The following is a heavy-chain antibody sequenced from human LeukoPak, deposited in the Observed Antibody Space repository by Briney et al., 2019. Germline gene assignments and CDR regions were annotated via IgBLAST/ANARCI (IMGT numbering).Heavy chain of an antibody. V-gene: IGHV3-23*01. D-gene: IGHD2-2*01. CDR2: ISGSGDKT. J-gene: IGHJ4*02. CDR3: AKRTSCCRTYDY. Sequence: GGSLRLSCAASGFTFSSHAMNWVRQAPGEGLQWVSSISGSGDKTFYADSVKGRFTISRDNSKNTLYLQMNSLRAEDTAVYYCAKRTSCCRTYDYWGQGTLVTVSS. CDR1: GFTFSSHA.